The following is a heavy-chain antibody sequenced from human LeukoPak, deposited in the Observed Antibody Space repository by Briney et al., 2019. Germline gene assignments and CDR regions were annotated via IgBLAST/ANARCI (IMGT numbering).Heavy chain of an antibody. CDR2: VSYDGTDK. D-gene: IGHD1-26*01. V-gene: IGHV3-30*04. CDR3: ARVRHILGAKLGY. CDR1: GFTFSSYA. Sequence: GGSLRLSCAASGFTFSSYAIHWVRQAPGKGLEWVAGVSYDGTDKYYADSVKGRFSISRDNSKNTLFLQMNSLKPEDTAVFYCARVRHILGAKLGYWGQGTLVTVSS. J-gene: IGHJ4*02.